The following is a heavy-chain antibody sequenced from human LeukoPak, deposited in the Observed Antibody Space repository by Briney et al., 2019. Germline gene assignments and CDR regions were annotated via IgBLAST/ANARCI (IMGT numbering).Heavy chain of an antibody. CDR3: ARVNYYGSGSSLFDY. Sequence: SETLSLTCTVPGGSISSDYWSWIRQPAGKGLQSIGRIYTSGSTNYNPSLKSRVTMSVDTSKDQFSLRLSSVTAAYTAVYYCARVNYYGSGSSLFDYWGQGTLVTVSS. V-gene: IGHV4-4*07. CDR1: GGSISSDY. J-gene: IGHJ4*02. D-gene: IGHD3-10*01. CDR2: IYTSGST.